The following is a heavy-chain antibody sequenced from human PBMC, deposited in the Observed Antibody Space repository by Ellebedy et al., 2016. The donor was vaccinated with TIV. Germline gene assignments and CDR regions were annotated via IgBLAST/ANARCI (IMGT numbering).Heavy chain of an antibody. V-gene: IGHV1-69*13. CDR1: GGTFSSYA. J-gene: IGHJ4*02. D-gene: IGHD3-22*01. CDR2: IIPIFGTA. Sequence: SVKVSCXASGGTFSSYAISWVRQAPGQGLEWMGGIIPIFGTANYAQKFQGRVTITADESTSTAYMELSSLRSEDTAVYYCASSYSSGQGPRRVDYWGQGTLVTVSS. CDR3: ASSYSSGQGPRRVDY.